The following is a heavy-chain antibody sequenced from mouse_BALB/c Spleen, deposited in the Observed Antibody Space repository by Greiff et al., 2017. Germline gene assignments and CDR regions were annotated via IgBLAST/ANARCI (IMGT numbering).Heavy chain of an antibody. Sequence: EVNVVESGGGLVKPGGSLKLSCAASGFTFSSYAMSWVRQSPEKRLEWVAEISSGGSYTYYPDTVTGRFTISRDNAKNTLYLEMSSLRSEDTAMYYCARYGNYEFAYWGQGTLVTVSA. CDR3: ARYGNYEFAY. J-gene: IGHJ3*01. CDR2: ISSGGSYT. CDR1: GFTFSSYA. D-gene: IGHD2-1*01. V-gene: IGHV5-9-4*01.